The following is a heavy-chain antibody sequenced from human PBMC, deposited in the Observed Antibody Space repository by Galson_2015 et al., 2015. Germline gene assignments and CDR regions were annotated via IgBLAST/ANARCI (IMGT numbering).Heavy chain of an antibody. Sequence: SLRLSCAASGFSFSSYAMSWVRQAPGKGLEWVSDISNSGKSTHYADSVKGRFTISRDNSKNTLYLQMNSLRDDDTAVYYCAKAPTVTTIVVDYWGQGTLVTVSS. CDR1: GFSFSSYA. V-gene: IGHV3-23*01. CDR2: ISNSGKST. CDR3: AKAPTVTTIVVDY. J-gene: IGHJ4*02. D-gene: IGHD4-11*01.